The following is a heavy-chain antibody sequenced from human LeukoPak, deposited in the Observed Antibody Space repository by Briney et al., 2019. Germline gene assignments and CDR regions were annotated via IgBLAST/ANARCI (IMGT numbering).Heavy chain of an antibody. V-gene: IGHV3-21*01. D-gene: IGHD3-10*01. CDR3: ASYERITMVRGVIPPPGNWFDP. CDR2: ISSSSSYI. Sequence: PGGSLRPSCAASGFTFSSYSMNWVRQAPGKGLEWVSSISSSSSYIYYADSVKGRFTISRDNAKNSLYLQMNSLRAEDTAVYYCASYERITMVRGVIPPPGNWFDPWGQGTLVTVSS. J-gene: IGHJ5*02. CDR1: GFTFSSYS.